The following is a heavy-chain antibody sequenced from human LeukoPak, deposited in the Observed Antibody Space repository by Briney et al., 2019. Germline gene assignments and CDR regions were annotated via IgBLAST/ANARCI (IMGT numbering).Heavy chain of an antibody. CDR3: ARTDDFWSGYSDY. CDR2: ISSSGSYI. CDR1: GFLLDTFC. D-gene: IGHD3-3*01. J-gene: IGHJ4*02. Sequence: GGPLRLLCAACGFLLDTFCMKWVRQAPTKGLDGVSSISSSGSYIYYADSVKGRFTISRDTAKKSLYLQMDSLRAEDTGVYFCARTDDFWSGYSDYWGQGTLVTVSS. V-gene: IGHV3-21*01.